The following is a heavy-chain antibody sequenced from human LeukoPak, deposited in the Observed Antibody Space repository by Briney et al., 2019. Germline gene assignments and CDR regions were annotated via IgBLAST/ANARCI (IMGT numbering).Heavy chain of an antibody. CDR1: GFTVRSNY. Sequence: HPGGSLRLSCAASGFTVRSNYMNWVRQAPGKGLEWVSVIYSGGSTYYADSVKGRFTISRDNSKNTLYLQMNSLRAEDTAVYYCAREGTWSYYYDYWGQGTLVTVSS. D-gene: IGHD1-26*01. CDR2: IYSGGST. J-gene: IGHJ4*02. CDR3: AREGTWSYYYDY. V-gene: IGHV3-66*01.